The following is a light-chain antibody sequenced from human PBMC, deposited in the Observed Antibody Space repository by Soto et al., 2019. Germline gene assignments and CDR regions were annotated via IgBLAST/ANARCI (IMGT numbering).Light chain of an antibody. CDR2: EDK. V-gene: IGLV6-57*04. CDR1: SCSIATNY. Sequence: NFMLPPPQSVPESAGKTVTISCTSSSCSIATNYVQWYQQRPCSAPTTVIYEDKLRPSGVPDRFSGSIDSSSNSASLTISGLTTEDEADYYRQSYHSGNYAFGTGTKVTVL. J-gene: IGLJ1*01. CDR3: QSYHSGNYA.